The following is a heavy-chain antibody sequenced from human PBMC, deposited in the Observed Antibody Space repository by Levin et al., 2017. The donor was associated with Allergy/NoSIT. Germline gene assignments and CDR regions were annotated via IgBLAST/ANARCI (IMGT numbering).Heavy chain of an antibody. CDR2: IIPILGIA. V-gene: IGHV1-69*02. CDR3: ATSTPTPPQTIDY. J-gene: IGHJ4*02. CDR1: GGTFSSYT. Sequence: KISCKASGGTFSSYTISWVRQAPGQGLEWMGRIIPILGIANYAQKFQGRVTITADKSTSTAYMELSSLRSEDTAVYYCATSTPTPPQTIDYWGQGTLVTVSS.